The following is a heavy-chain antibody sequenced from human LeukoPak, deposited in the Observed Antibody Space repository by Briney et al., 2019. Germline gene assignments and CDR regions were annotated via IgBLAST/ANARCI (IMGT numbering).Heavy chain of an antibody. CDR2: ISWNSGSI. CDR3: AKDGGCSSTSSLINWFDP. V-gene: IGHV3-9*01. J-gene: IGHJ5*02. Sequence: LSLTCTVSGGSISSYYWSWVRQAPEKGLEWVSGISWNSGSIGYADSVKGRFTISRDNAKNSLYLQMNSLRAEDTALYYCAKDGGCSSTSSLINWFDPWGQGTLVTVSS. D-gene: IGHD2-2*01. CDR1: GGSISSYY.